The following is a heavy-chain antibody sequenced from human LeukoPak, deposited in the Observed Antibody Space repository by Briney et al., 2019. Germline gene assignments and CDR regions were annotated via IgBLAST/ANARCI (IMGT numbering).Heavy chain of an antibody. D-gene: IGHD3-10*01. J-gene: IGHJ6*03. Sequence: EASVKVSCKASGGTFGSYAISWVRQAPGQGLEWMGGIIPIFGTANYAQKFQGRVTITADESTSTAYMELSSLRSEDTAVYYCASGSGSSEFRPPGGYYYYYYMDVWGKGTTVTISS. V-gene: IGHV1-69*13. CDR2: IIPIFGTA. CDR1: GGTFGSYA. CDR3: ASGSGSSEFRPPGGYYYYYYMDV.